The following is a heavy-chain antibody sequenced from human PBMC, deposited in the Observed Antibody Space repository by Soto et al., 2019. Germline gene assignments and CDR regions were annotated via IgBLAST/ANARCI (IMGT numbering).Heavy chain of an antibody. D-gene: IGHD3-22*01. CDR3: AKALLYYDSSGYYIYYSDY. J-gene: IGHJ4*02. V-gene: IGHV3-23*01. CDR1: GFTFSSYA. CDR2: ISGSGGST. Sequence: EVQLLESGGGLVQPGGSLRLSCAASGFTFSSYAMSWVRQAPGKGLEWVSAISGSGGSTYYADSVKGRFTISRDNSKNTLYLQMNSLRAEDTAVYYCAKALLYYDSSGYYIYYSDYWGQGTLVTVSS.